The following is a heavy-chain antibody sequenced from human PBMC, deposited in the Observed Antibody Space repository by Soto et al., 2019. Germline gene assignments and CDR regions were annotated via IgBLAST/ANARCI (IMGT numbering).Heavy chain of an antibody. CDR1: GGSISSGGYY. Sequence: KASETLSLTCTVSGGSISSGGYYWSWIRQHPGKGLEWIGYIYYSGSTYYNPSLKSRVTISVDTSKNQFSLKLSSVTAADTAVYYCARVLAAAGKGCDYWGQGTLVTVSS. CDR3: ARVLAAAGKGCDY. J-gene: IGHJ4*02. V-gene: IGHV4-31*03. CDR2: IYYSGST. D-gene: IGHD6-13*01.